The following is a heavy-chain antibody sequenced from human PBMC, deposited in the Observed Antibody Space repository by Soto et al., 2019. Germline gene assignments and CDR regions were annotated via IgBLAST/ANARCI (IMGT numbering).Heavy chain of an antibody. Sequence: EVQLLESGGGLVQSGGSLRLSCAASGFTFSRSAMSWVRQAPGKGLEWVSTISTRGDNTYQADSVKGRFTISRDNSKSTLYLQMDSLRAEDTAIYFCAKSTDGRRNEYYYFYYMDVWGKGTSVTVSS. CDR1: GFTFSRSA. J-gene: IGHJ6*03. V-gene: IGHV3-23*01. CDR3: AKSTDGRRNEYYYFYYMDV. D-gene: IGHD1-1*01. CDR2: ISTRGDNT.